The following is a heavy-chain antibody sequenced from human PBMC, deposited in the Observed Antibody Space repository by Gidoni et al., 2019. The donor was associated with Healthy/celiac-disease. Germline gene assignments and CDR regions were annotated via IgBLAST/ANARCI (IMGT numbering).Heavy chain of an antibody. V-gene: IGHV1-18*01. CDR1: GYTFTSYV. Sequence: QVQLVQSGAEVTKPGASVKVSCKASGYTFTSYVISWVRQAPGQGLEWMGWISAYNGNTNYAQKLQGRVTMTTDTSTSTAYMELRSLRSDDTAVYYCARDSYYYDSSGYRTPFDYWGQGTLVTVSS. CDR2: ISAYNGNT. CDR3: ARDSYYYDSSGYRTPFDY. J-gene: IGHJ4*02. D-gene: IGHD3-22*01.